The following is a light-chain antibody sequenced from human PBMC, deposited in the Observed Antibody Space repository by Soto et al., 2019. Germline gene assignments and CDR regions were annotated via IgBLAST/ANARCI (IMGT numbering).Light chain of an antibody. J-gene: IGLJ1*01. Sequence: QSALTQPASVSGCPGQSITISCTGTSSDVGAYNYVSWYQQHPGKAPKLMIYDVSHRPSGVSHRFSGSKSGNTASLTISGLQAEDEADYYCGSYTTSSNYVFGTGTKVTVL. CDR3: GSYTTSSNYV. CDR2: DVS. V-gene: IGLV2-14*01. CDR1: SSDVGAYNY.